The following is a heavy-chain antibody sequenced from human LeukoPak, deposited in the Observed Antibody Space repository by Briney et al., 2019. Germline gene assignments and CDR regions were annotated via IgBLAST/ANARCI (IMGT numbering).Heavy chain of an antibody. CDR3: AKLVVPAAIEYYYGMDV. Sequence: GGSLRLSCAASGFTFSSYGMHWVRQAPGKGLEWVAVISYDGSNKYYADSVKGRFTISRDNSKNTLYLQMNSLRAEDTAVYYCAKLVVPAAIEYYYGMDVWGQGTTVTVSS. J-gene: IGHJ6*02. D-gene: IGHD2-2*01. V-gene: IGHV3-30*18. CDR1: GFTFSSYG. CDR2: ISYDGSNK.